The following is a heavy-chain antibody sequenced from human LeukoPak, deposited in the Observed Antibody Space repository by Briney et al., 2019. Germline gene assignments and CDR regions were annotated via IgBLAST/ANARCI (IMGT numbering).Heavy chain of an antibody. J-gene: IGHJ4*02. Sequence: SETLSLTCAVYGGSFSGYYLSWIRQPPGKGLEWIGEINHSGSTNSTPSLKSRVTISVDTSKNQFSLKLSSVTAADTAVYYCARGNIVATPDYWGQGTLVTVSS. D-gene: IGHD5-12*01. CDR3: ARGNIVATPDY. CDR1: GGSFSGYY. V-gene: IGHV4-34*01. CDR2: INHSGST.